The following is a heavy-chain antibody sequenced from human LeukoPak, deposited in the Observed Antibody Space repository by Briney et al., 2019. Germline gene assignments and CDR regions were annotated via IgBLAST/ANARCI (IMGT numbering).Heavy chain of an antibody. V-gene: IGHV3-30*02. D-gene: IGHD5-12*01. CDR2: IRYDGSNK. J-gene: IGHJ4*02. Sequence: PGGSLRLSCAASGFAFSSYGMHWVRQAPGKGLEWVAFIRYDGSNKYYADSVKGRFTISRDNSKNTLYLQMNSLRAEDTAVYYCAKEVGGYDSSGYFDYWGQGTLVTVSS. CDR3: AKEVGGYDSSGYFDY. CDR1: GFAFSSYG.